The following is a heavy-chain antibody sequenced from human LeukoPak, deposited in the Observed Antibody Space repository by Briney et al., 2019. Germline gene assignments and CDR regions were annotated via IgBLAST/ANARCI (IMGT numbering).Heavy chain of an antibody. CDR1: GYTITNNW. CDR3: ATDHSMADTAWWFDP. Sequence: GASVKVSCKASGYTITNNWMHWVRQAPGQGLEWMGVINPSGTGTSYGQKFQGRITMSRDTSTSTVYMELSSLRSEDMAFYYCATDHSMADTAWWFDPWGQGTLVTVSS. J-gene: IGHJ5*02. CDR2: INPSGTGT. V-gene: IGHV1-46*01. D-gene: IGHD5-24*01.